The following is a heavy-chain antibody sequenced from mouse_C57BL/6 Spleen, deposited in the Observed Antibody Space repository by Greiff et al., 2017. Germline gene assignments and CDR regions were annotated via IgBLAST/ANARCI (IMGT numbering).Heavy chain of an antibody. V-gene: IGHV1-15*01. CDR1: GYTFTDYE. D-gene: IGHD1-1*01. J-gene: IGHJ2*01. CDR2: IDPETGGT. CDR3: TRRDTTVVATGDY. Sequence: QVQLQQSGAELVRPGASVTLSCKASGYTFTDYEMHWVKQTPVHGLEWIGAIDPETGGTAYNQKFKGKAILTADKSSSTAYMELRSLTSEDSAVYYCTRRDTTVVATGDYWGQGTTLTVSS.